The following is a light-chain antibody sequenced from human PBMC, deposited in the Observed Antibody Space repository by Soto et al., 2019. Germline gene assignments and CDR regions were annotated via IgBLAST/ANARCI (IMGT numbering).Light chain of an antibody. CDR2: ETD. CDR3: GTWGSSLSVWL. CDR1: GSNIGKNY. Sequence: QSVLTQPPSVSAAPGQKVTISCSGSGSNIGKNYVSWYLQLPGTAPKLLIYETDRRPSGIPDRFSGSKSGTSASLGITGLQTGDEAAYYCGTWGSSLSVWLLGGGTKVTVL. J-gene: IGLJ3*02. V-gene: IGLV1-51*02.